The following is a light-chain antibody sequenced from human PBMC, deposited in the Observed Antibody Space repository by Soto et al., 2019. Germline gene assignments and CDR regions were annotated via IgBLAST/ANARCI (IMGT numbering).Light chain of an antibody. J-gene: IGLJ2*01. CDR2: NNN. V-gene: IGLV1-44*01. CDR3: AVWDDSLSGMV. Sequence: QSVLTQPPSASGTPGQRVTISCSGSSSNIETNTVDWYQHLPGTAPKVLIFNNNQRPSGVPDRFSGSKSGTSASLAISGLQSEDEADYYCAVWDDSLSGMVFGGGTKLTV. CDR1: SSNIETNT.